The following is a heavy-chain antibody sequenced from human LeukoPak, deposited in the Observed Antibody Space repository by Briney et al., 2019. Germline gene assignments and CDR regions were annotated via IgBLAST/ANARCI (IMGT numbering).Heavy chain of an antibody. CDR3: ARVNDYVWGSYRYLDY. CDR1: GGTFSSYA. V-gene: IGHV1-69*13. CDR2: IIPIFGTA. Sequence: SVKVSCKASGGTFSSYAISWVRQAPGQGLEWMGGIIPIFGTANYAQKFQGRVTITADESTSTAYMELSSLRSEDTAVYYCARVNDYVWGSYRYLDYWGQGTLVTVSS. J-gene: IGHJ4*02. D-gene: IGHD3-16*02.